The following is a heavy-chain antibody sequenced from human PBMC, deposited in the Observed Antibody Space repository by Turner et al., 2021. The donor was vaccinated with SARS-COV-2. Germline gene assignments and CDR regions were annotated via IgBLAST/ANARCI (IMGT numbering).Heavy chain of an antibody. Sequence: QVQLQQWGAGLWKPSETLSLTCAGYGGAFRGYYWSWIRQPPGKGLVWIGEVNHSGSTNYNPSLKSRVTISVDTSKNQFSLKLSSVTAADTAVYYCARGIKGVLMSGSYYYYGMDVWGQGTTVTVSS. V-gene: IGHV4-34*01. CDR3: ARGIKGVLMSGSYYYYGMDV. CDR1: GGAFRGYY. J-gene: IGHJ6*02. CDR2: VNHSGST. D-gene: IGHD1-26*01.